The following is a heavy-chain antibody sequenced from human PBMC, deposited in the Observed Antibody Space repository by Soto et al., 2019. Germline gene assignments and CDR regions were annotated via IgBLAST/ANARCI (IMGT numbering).Heavy chain of an antibody. CDR2: TYYRSKWYN. D-gene: IGHD6-19*01. V-gene: IGHV6-1*01. J-gene: IGHJ6*02. CDR3: AREKQWLRNYYYGMDV. CDR1: GDRVSTNIAA. Sequence: PSQTLSLTCAISGDRVSTNIAAGNWFGSSPSRGLEWLGRTYYRSKWYNDYAVSVKSRITINPDTSKNQFSLQLNSVTPEDTAVYYCAREKQWLRNYYYGMDVWGQGTTVTVSS.